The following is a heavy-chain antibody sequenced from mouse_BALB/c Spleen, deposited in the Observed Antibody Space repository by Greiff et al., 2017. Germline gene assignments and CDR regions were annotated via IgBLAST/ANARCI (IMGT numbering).Heavy chain of an antibody. Sequence: EVMLVESGGGLVKPGGSLKLSCAASGFTFSDYYMYWVRQTPEKRLEWVATISDGGSYTYYPDSVKGRFTISRDNAKNNLYLQMSSLKSEDTAMYYCARGDYRYLYAMDYWGQGTSVTVSS. J-gene: IGHJ4*01. V-gene: IGHV5-4*02. CDR2: ISDGGSYT. CDR3: ARGDYRYLYAMDY. CDR1: GFTFSDYY. D-gene: IGHD2-14*01.